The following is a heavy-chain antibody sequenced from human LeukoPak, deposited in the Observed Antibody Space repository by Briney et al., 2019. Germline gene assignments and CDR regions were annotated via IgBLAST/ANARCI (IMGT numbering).Heavy chain of an antibody. CDR2: IIPIFGTA. CDR3: ARGSGRYSPDSALFDY. V-gene: IGHV1-69*05. Sequence: GSSVKVSCKASGGTFSSDTISWVRQAPGQGLEWMGGIIPIFGTANYAQKFQGRVTITTDESTSTAYMELSSLRSEDTAVYYCARGSGRYSPDSALFDYWGQGTLVTVSS. J-gene: IGHJ4*02. D-gene: IGHD1-26*01. CDR1: GGTFSSDT.